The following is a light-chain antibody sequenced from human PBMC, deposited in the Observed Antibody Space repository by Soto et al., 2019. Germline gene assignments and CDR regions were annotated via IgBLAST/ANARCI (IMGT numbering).Light chain of an antibody. J-gene: IGKJ1*01. CDR1: QSVSSSY. Sequence: EIVFTQSPGTLSLSPGERATLSCRASQSVSSSYLAWYQQKPGQAPRPLIYATSSRATGISDRFSGSGSGTEFTLTISRLEPEDFATYYCHQHGDSPWTFGQGTKVDIK. CDR2: ATS. V-gene: IGKV3-20*01. CDR3: HQHGDSPWT.